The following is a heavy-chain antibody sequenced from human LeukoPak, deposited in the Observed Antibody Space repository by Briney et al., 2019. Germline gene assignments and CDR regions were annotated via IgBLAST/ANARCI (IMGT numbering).Heavy chain of an antibody. V-gene: IGHV4-59*11. Sequence: SETLSFTCTVSGGSISSHYWSWIRQPPGKGRGWIGYIYYSGSTNYNPSLKSRVTISVDTSKNQFSLKLSSMTAADTAVYYCARPRDSSGWYWYFDLWGRGTLVTDCS. CDR1: GGSISSHY. CDR2: IYYSGST. J-gene: IGHJ2*01. CDR3: ARPRDSSGWYWYFDL. D-gene: IGHD6-19*01.